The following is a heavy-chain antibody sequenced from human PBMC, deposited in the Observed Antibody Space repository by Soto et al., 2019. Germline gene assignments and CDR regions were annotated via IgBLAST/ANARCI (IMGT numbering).Heavy chain of an antibody. CDR3: ARDRRARITIFGVVIAYGMDV. CDR1: GGSISGGDYY. CDR2: IYYSGST. J-gene: IGHJ6*02. D-gene: IGHD3-3*01. Sequence: SEPLSLSYTVSGGSISGGDYYWSWIRQPPGKGLEWIGYIYYSGSTYYNPSLKSRVTISVDTSKNQFSLKLSSVTAADTAVYYCARDRRARITIFGVVIAYGMDVLGQGTTVTGSS. V-gene: IGHV4-30-4*01.